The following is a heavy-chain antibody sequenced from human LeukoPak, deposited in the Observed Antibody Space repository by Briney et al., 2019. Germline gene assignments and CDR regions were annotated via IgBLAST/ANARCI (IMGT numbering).Heavy chain of an antibody. Sequence: ASVKVSCKASGYTFTGYYMHWVRQAPGQGLEWVGWINPNSGGTNYEQKFQGRVTMTRDTSISTAYMELSRLRSDDTAVYYCARDPDDYGDDGWFDPWGQGTLVTVPS. V-gene: IGHV1-2*02. D-gene: IGHD4-17*01. J-gene: IGHJ5*02. CDR2: INPNSGGT. CDR3: ARDPDDYGDDGWFDP. CDR1: GYTFTGYY.